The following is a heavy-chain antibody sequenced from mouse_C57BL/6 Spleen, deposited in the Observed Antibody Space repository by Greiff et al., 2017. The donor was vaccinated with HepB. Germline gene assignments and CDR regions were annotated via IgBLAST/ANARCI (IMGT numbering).Heavy chain of an antibody. V-gene: IGHV2-9-1*01. D-gene: IGHD3-2*02. CDR1: GFSLTSYA. Sequence: VKLMESGPGLVAPSQSLSITCTVSGFSLTSYAISWVRQPPGKGLEWLGVIWTGGGTNYNSALKSRLSISKDNSKSQVFLKMNSLQTDDTARYYCARNSQTAQATSYYFDYWGQGTTLTVSS. CDR3: ARNSQTAQATSYYFDY. CDR2: IWTGGGT. J-gene: IGHJ2*01.